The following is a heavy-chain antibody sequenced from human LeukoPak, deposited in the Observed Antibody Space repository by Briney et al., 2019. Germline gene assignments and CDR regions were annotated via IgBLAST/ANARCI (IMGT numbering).Heavy chain of an antibody. CDR2: LSGSGGST. D-gene: IGHD3-3*01. J-gene: IGHJ5*02. CDR1: GFTFSSYA. CDR3: AKTAYDFWSGLNWFDP. V-gene: IGHV3-23*01. Sequence: GGSLRLSCAASGFTFSSYAMSWVRQAPGKGLEWVSALSGSGGSTYYADSVKGRFTISRDNSKNTLYLQMNSLRAEDTAVYYYAKTAYDFWSGLNWFDPWGQGTLVTVSS.